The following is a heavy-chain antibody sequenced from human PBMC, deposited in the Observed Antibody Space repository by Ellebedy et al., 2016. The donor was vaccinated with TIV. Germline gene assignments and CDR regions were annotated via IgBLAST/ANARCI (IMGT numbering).Heavy chain of an antibody. CDR3: ARFANSYGLDV. J-gene: IGHJ6*02. CDR1: GGSIRSYY. CDR2: VYYSGDT. Sequence: MPSETLSLTCTVSGGSIRSYYWSWIRQPPGKGLEWIGYVYYSGDTNYKPFLKSRVSMSVDTSKNQFFLKLSSVTAADTAVYYCARFANSYGLDVWGQGTTVTVSS. V-gene: IGHV4-59*01.